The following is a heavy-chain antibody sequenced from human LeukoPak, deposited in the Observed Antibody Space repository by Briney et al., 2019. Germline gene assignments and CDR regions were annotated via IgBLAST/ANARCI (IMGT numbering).Heavy chain of an antibody. Sequence: GGSLRLSCAASGFTVSSNYMSLVRQAPGKGLEWVSVIYSGGSTYYADSVKGRFTISRDNSKNTLYLQMNSLRAEDTAVYYCATDLWFGEFIYYYGMDVWGQGTTVTVSS. J-gene: IGHJ6*02. D-gene: IGHD3-10*01. V-gene: IGHV3-66*01. CDR3: ATDLWFGEFIYYYGMDV. CDR2: IYSGGST. CDR1: GFTVSSNY.